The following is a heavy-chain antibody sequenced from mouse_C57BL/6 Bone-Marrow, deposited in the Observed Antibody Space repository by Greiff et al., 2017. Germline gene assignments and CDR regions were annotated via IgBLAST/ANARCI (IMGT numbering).Heavy chain of an antibody. CDR1: GYAFSSYW. CDR2: IYPGDGDT. Sequence: VQLQQSGAELVKPGASVKISCKASGYAFSSYWMNWVKQRPGKGLEWIGQIYPGDGDTNYNGKFKGKATLTADKSSSTAYMQLSSLTSEDSAVYFCARTNDGYWDYFDYWGQGTTRTVSS. CDR3: ARTNDGYWDYFDY. D-gene: IGHD2-3*01. V-gene: IGHV1-80*01. J-gene: IGHJ2*01.